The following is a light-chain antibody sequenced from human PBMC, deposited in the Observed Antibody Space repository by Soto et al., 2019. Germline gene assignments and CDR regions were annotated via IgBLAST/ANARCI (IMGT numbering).Light chain of an antibody. Sequence: EIVMTQSPASLSVSPGDGATLSCRASHSVASNVAWYQQKPGQAPRLLIHGASTRAVGVPARFSGSGSGTDFTLTISSLQPEDVAVSYCQQYHNWPPQYTFGQGTKLQIK. J-gene: IGKJ2*01. CDR1: HSVASN. CDR2: GAS. CDR3: QQYHNWPPQYT. V-gene: IGKV3-15*01.